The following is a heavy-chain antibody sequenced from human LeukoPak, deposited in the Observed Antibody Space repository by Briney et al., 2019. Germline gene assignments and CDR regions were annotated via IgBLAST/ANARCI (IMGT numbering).Heavy chain of an antibody. J-gene: IGHJ4*02. Sequence: SETLSLTCAVYGGSFSGYYWSWLRQPPGKGLEWIGEINHSGSTNYNPSLKSRVTISVDTSKNQFSLKLSSVTAADTAVYFCARGNSMARFDYWGQGTLVTVSS. CDR2: INHSGST. CDR1: GGSFSGYY. V-gene: IGHV4-34*01. CDR3: ARGNSMARFDY. D-gene: IGHD3-10*01.